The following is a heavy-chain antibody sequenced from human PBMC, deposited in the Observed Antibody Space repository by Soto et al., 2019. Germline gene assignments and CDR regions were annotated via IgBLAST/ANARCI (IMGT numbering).Heavy chain of an antibody. Sequence: GGSLRLSCAASGFTFSNAWMNWVRQAPGKGLEWVGRIKSKTDGGTTDYAAPVKGRFTISRDDSKNTLYLQMNGLKTEDTAVYYCTTAAAYQRDGDFLYYYYYGMDVWGQGTTVTVSS. CDR3: TTAAAYQRDGDFLYYYYYGMDV. J-gene: IGHJ6*02. V-gene: IGHV3-15*07. CDR2: IKSKTDGGTT. CDR1: GFTFSNAW. D-gene: IGHD4-17*01.